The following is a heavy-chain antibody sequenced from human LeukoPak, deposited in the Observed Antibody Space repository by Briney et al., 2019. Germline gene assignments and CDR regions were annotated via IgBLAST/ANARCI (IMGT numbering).Heavy chain of an antibody. J-gene: IGHJ4*02. CDR3: ARERDGYNYFDY. Sequence: GGSLRLSCAASGFSFSNYEMNWVRQAPGKGLEWISYITASSTTIYYADSVKGRFTISRDNAKNSLYLQMNGLRAEDTAVYYCARERDGYNYFDYWGQGTLVTVSS. D-gene: IGHD5-24*01. CDR2: ITASSTTI. CDR1: GFSFSNYE. V-gene: IGHV3-48*03.